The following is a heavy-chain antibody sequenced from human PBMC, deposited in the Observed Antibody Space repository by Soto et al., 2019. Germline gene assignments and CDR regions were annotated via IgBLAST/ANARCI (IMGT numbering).Heavy chain of an antibody. CDR2: IYYSGST. D-gene: IGHD5-18*01. CDR3: ARDGGRGYRYGYFDL. CDR1: GGSISSGGYY. Sequence: QVQLQESGPGLVKPSQTLSLTCTVSGGSISSGGYYWSWIRQHPGKGLEWIGYIYYSGSTYYNPSPQSRVNISGDPSKNQFSLKPSSVTAADKAVYYCARDGGRGYRYGYFDLWGRGTLGTVSS. J-gene: IGHJ2*01. V-gene: IGHV4-31*03.